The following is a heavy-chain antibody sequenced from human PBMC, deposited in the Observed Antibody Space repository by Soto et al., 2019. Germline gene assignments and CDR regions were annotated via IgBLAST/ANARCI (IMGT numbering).Heavy chain of an antibody. D-gene: IGHD3-10*01. V-gene: IGHV1-18*04. CDR2: ISAYNGDT. CDR3: AGDAIYFASGSDF. CDR1: GYTFTKYG. J-gene: IGHJ4*02. Sequence: QVQLVQSGAEVKKPGASVKVSCKASGYTFTKYGISWVRQAPGQGLEWMGWISAYNGDTNYAQKLQGRVTMTTDTSTNTAYMDLGSLRSDDTAVYYCAGDAIYFASGSDFWGQGTLVTVSS.